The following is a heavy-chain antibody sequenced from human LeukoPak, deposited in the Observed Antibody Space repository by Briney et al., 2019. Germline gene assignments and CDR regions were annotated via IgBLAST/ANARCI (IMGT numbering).Heavy chain of an antibody. CDR2: ISGSGRST. J-gene: IGHJ4*02. CDR1: GFTFSSYA. Sequence: GGSLRLSCAASGFTFSSYAMSWVRQAPGKGLEWISVISGSGRSTYYADSVKGRFTISRDNSKNTLYLQMNSLRVEDTAVYYCXXXXXXSGTKTPDYWGQGALVTVSS. D-gene: IGHD1-26*01. V-gene: IGHV3-23*01. CDR3: XXXXXXSGTKTPDY.